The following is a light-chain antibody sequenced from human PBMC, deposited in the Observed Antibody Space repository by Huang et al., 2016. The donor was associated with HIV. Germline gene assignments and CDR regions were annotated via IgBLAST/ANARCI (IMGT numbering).Light chain of an antibody. CDR1: QSVSSNY. Sequence: EIVLTQSPGTLSLSPGERATLSCRARQSVSSNYLAWYQQKPGQAPRLLIDGASSRATGIPDRFSGSGSGTDFTLTISRLEPEDFAVYYCQQYGSSPWTFGQGAKVEIK. CDR3: QQYGSSPWT. J-gene: IGKJ1*01. CDR2: GAS. V-gene: IGKV3-20*01.